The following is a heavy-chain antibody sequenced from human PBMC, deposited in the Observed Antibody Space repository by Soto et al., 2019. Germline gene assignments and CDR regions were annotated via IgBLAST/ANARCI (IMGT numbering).Heavy chain of an antibody. CDR1: GFTFSSYS. CDR3: ARPVQRLNYYYYGMDV. J-gene: IGHJ6*02. CDR2: ISSSSSYR. D-gene: IGHD6-25*01. Sequence: EVQLVESGGGLVKPGGSLRLSCAASGFTFSSYSMNWVRQAPGKGLEWVSSISSSSSYRYYAGSVKGRFTISRDNAENSLYLQMTRLRAEATAVYYCARPVQRLNYYYYGMDVWGQGTTVTVSS. V-gene: IGHV3-21*01.